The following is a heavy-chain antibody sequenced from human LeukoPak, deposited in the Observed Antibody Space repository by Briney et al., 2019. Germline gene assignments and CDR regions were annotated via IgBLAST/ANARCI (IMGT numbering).Heavy chain of an antibody. CDR2: ISHTGSV. V-gene: IGHV4-4*02. J-gene: IGHJ4*02. CDR3: ARHDDFLSPYDY. Sequence: SETLSLTCAVSGGSINSDYWWTWVRQSPGKGLEWIGEISHTGSVNYNLSLESRVTISTDKSKNQFSLMLRSVAAADTAVYYCARHDDFLSPYDYWGQGVLVTVSS. CDR1: GGSINSDYW. D-gene: IGHD3-3*01.